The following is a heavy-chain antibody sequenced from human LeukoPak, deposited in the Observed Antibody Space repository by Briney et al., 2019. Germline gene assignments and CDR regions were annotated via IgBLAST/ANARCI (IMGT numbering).Heavy chain of an antibody. CDR3: ARDYDFGFGYFDL. CDR1: GGSITNYY. D-gene: IGHD3-3*01. J-gene: IGHJ2*01. V-gene: IGHV4-59*12. Sequence: SETLSLTCTVSGGSITNYYWAWIRQPPGKGLEWIGNIYYTGGTKYNPSLRSRVTISVDPSKNQFSLKLSSVTAADTAMYYCARDYDFGFGYFDLWGRGTLVTVSS. CDR2: IYYTGGT.